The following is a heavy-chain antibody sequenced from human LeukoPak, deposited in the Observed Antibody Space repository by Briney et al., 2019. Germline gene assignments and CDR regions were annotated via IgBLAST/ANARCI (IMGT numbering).Heavy chain of an antibody. V-gene: IGHV3-23*01. Sequence: GGSLRLSRAASGFTFSSYAMSWVRQAPGKGLEWVSAISGSGGSTYYADSVKGRFTISRDNSKNTLYLQMNSLRAEDTAVYYCAKAGGTYYYYYMDVWGKGTTVTVSS. J-gene: IGHJ6*03. D-gene: IGHD3-16*01. CDR3: AKAGGTYYYYYMDV. CDR1: GFTFSSYA. CDR2: ISGSGGST.